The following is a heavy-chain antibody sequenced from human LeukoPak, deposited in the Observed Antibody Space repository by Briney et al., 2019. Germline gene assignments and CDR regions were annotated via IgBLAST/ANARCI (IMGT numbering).Heavy chain of an antibody. V-gene: IGHV3-53*01. CDR2: IYSVGRP. Sequence: GGCLRLSCAPSGFTVSSNYMSWVRQAPGKGLEWVAAIYSVGRPYYAGSVKGRFTFYSDNSKTTLYLQMNSLRAEDTAVYYCATRYCSGGSCRDYWGQGTLVTVSS. CDR3: ATRYCSGGSCRDY. D-gene: IGHD2-15*01. J-gene: IGHJ4*02. CDR1: GFTVSSNY.